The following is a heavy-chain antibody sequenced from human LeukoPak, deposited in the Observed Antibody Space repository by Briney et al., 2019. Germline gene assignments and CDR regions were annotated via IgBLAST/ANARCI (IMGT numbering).Heavy chain of an antibody. D-gene: IGHD2-15*01. J-gene: IGHJ4*02. CDR2: IYYSGST. CDR3: ASSPTRSGPSYYFDY. Sequence: SETLSLTCTVSGGSISSYYWSRIRQSPGQGLEWIGHIYYSGSTNYNPSLKSRVTISVDTSKNQFSLKLSSVTAPDTAVYCCASSPTRSGPSYYFDYWSQGTLVTVSS. CDR1: GGSISSYY. V-gene: IGHV4-59*08.